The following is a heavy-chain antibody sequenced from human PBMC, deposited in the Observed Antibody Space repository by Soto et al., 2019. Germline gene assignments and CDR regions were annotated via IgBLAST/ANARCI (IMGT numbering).Heavy chain of an antibody. CDR1: EFTFSSYA. J-gene: IGHJ5*02. V-gene: IGHV3-23*01. CDR3: AKGHRQQLVRGHWFDP. Sequence: EVQLLESGGGLVQPGGSLRLSCAASEFTFSSYAMSWVRQAPGKGLEWVSAISDSGGRTFYADSVKGRFTISRDNSKNTLYLQMNSLRAEDTAIYYCAKGHRQQLVRGHWFDPWGQGTLVTVSS. CDR2: ISDSGGRT. D-gene: IGHD6-13*01.